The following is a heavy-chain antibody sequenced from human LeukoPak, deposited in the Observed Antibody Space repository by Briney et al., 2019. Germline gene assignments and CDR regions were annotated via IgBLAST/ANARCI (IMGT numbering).Heavy chain of an antibody. CDR3: AKTGGYGGNPYDY. V-gene: IGHV3-30*18. CDR1: GFTFDDYG. Sequence: GGSLRLSCAASGFTFDDYGMSWVRQAPGKGLEWVAVISYDGSNKYYADSVKGRFTISRDNSKNTLYLQMNSLRAEDTAVYYCAKTGGYGGNPYDYWGQGTLVTVSS. J-gene: IGHJ4*02. D-gene: IGHD4-23*01. CDR2: ISYDGSNK.